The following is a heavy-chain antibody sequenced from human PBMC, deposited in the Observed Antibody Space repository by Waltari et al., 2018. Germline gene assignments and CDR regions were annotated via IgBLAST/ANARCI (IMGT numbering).Heavy chain of an antibody. CDR3: VLYSSEFLGDC. D-gene: IGHD6-25*01. V-gene: IGHV3-74*01. J-gene: IGHJ4*02. CDR1: GFTFSTYW. CDR2: INMGGTIT. Sequence: QLVESGGALVPPGWSLIRSCAASGFTFSTYWMHWVRQARGKGMVSVAHINMGGTITNYPDSVKGRFTISRDNAKNTLFLQMNSLRAEDTAVYYCVLYSSEFLGDCWGQGTLVTVSS.